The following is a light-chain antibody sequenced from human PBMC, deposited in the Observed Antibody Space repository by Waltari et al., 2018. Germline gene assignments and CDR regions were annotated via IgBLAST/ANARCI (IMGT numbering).Light chain of an antibody. Sequence: QSALTQPPSASGTPGQTVTIFCSGGNSNIGSNVVNWYQQVPGTAPKLLIYSNTYRASGVPDRFAGAKSGTSASLAISGLQSDDEGDYYCATWDDRLTGVVFGGGTQVTVL. CDR1: NSNIGSNV. J-gene: IGLJ2*01. V-gene: IGLV1-44*01. CDR3: ATWDDRLTGVV. CDR2: SNT.